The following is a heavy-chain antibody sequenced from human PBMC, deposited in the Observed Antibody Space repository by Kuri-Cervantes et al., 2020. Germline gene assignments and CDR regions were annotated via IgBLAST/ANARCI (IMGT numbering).Heavy chain of an antibody. CDR3: ARDPTQGLYYFDY. J-gene: IGHJ4*02. D-gene: IGHD3/OR15-3a*01. CDR2: ISYDGSNK. CDR1: GFTFSSYA. Sequence: GESLKISCAASGFTFSSYAMHWVRQAPGKGLEWVAVISYDGSNKYYADSVKGRFTISRDNAKNSLYLQMNSLRAEDTAVYYCARDPTQGLYYFDYWGQGTLVTVSS. V-gene: IGHV3-30-3*01.